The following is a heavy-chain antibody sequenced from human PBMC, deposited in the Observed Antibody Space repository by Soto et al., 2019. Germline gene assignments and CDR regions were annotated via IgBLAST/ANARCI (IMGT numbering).Heavy chain of an antibody. CDR2: VYYSGSS. CDR3: AKLSCTSSTCYFPGWFDP. Sequence: SETLSLTCTVSGDSISGGASFWSWIRQPPGKGLEWIANVYYSGSSYYNPSLKSRLTISVDTTKNQLSLQLKSMTAADTAVYYCAKLSCTSSTCYFPGWFDPWGQGTLVTVSS. V-gene: IGHV4-31*03. J-gene: IGHJ5*02. CDR1: GDSISGGASF. D-gene: IGHD2-2*01.